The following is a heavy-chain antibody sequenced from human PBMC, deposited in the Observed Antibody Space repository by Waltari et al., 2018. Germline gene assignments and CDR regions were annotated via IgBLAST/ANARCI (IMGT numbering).Heavy chain of an antibody. CDR1: GGSISSGSYY. V-gene: IGHV4-61*09. CDR2: IYTSGST. J-gene: IGHJ4*02. D-gene: IGHD2-15*01. Sequence: QVQLQESGPGLVKPSQTLSLTCTVSGGSISSGSYYWSWIRQPAGKGLEWIGYIYTSGSTNYNPSLNSLVTISVDTSKNQFSLKLSSVTAADTAVYYCARDLVDSRYYFDYWGQGTLVTVSS. CDR3: ARDLVDSRYYFDY.